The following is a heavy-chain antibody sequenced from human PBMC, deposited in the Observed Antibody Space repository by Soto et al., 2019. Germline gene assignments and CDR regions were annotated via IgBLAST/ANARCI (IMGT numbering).Heavy chain of an antibody. CDR3: AKYDRYGTGYYYYYMDV. D-gene: IGHD5-18*01. CDR2: ISGSGGST. Sequence: GESLKISCAASGFTFSSYAMSWVRQAPGKGLEWVSAISGSGGSTYYADSVKGRFTISRDNSKNTLYLQMNSLRAEDTAVYYCAKYDRYGTGYYYYYMDVWGKGTTVTVSS. CDR1: GFTFSSYA. J-gene: IGHJ6*03. V-gene: IGHV3-23*01.